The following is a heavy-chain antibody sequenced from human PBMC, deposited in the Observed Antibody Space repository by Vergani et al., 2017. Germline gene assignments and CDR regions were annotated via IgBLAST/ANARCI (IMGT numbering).Heavy chain of an antibody. J-gene: IGHJ2*01. D-gene: IGHD6-13*01. V-gene: IGHV3-9*01. CDR3: VKDIAASGNYWYFDL. CDR1: GFTFDDYA. CDR2: INWNSDSI. Sequence: EVQLVESGGGLVQPGRSLRLSCAASGFTFDDYAMHWVRPAPGKGLEWVSGINWNSDSIAYADSVKGRFTISRDNDKNSLYLQMNSLRAEDTALYYCVKDIAASGNYWYFDLWGRGTLVTVSS.